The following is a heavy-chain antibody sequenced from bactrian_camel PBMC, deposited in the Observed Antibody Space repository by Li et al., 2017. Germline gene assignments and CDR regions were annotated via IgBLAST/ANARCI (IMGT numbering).Heavy chain of an antibody. D-gene: IGHD6*01. CDR1: GFTFSNYA. Sequence: VQLVESGGGLVQPGGSLRLSCAASGFTFSNYAMSWVRQAPGKGLEWVSAINRGTGSTYYADSVKGRFTISRDNAKNTVYLHLNSLKTEDMAMYYCARAPGGSWSSLSGYRGQGTQVTVS. J-gene: IGHJ4*01. V-gene: IGHV3S40*01. CDR2: INRGTGST. CDR3: ARAPGGSWSSLSGY.